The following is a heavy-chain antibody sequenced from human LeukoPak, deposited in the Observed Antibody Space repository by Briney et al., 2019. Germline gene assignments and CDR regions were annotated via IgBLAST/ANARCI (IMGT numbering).Heavy chain of an antibody. D-gene: IGHD4-11*01. J-gene: IGHJ4*02. CDR1: GFTFDDYT. V-gene: IGHV3-43*01. CDR3: AKDITPSSKSGYFDY. CDR2: ISWDGGST. Sequence: GGSLRLSCAASGFTFDDYTMHWVRQAPGRGLEWVSLISWDGGSTYYADSVKGRFTISRDNSKNSLYLQMNSLRTEDTALYYCAKDITPSSKSGYFDYWGQGTLVTVSS.